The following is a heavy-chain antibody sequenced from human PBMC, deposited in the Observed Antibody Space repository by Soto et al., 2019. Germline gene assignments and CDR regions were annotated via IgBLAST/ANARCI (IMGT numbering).Heavy chain of an antibody. Sequence: GASVKVSCKASGYTFTGYYMHWVRQAPGQGLEWMGWINPNSGGTNYAQKFQGRVTMTRDTSISTAYMELSRLRSDDTAVYYCARGEDIVVVVAASPYYYGMDVWGQGTTVTVSS. V-gene: IGHV1-2*02. CDR2: INPNSGGT. D-gene: IGHD2-15*01. J-gene: IGHJ6*02. CDR3: ARGEDIVVVVAASPYYYGMDV. CDR1: GYTFTGYY.